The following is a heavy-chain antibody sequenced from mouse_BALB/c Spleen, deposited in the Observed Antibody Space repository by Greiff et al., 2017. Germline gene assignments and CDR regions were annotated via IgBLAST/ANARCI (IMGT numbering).Heavy chain of an antibody. J-gene: IGHJ3*02. Sequence: VQLQQSGAELVKPGASVTLSCTASGFNIKDSYMHWVKQRPEQGLEWIGRIDPANGNTKYDPKFQGKATITADTSSNTAYLQLSSQTSEDTAVYYCASGNVGYYDGWGQGTLVTVSA. D-gene: IGHD2-3*01. CDR3: ASGNVGYYDG. V-gene: IGHV14-3*02. CDR1: GFNIKDSY. CDR2: IDPANGNT.